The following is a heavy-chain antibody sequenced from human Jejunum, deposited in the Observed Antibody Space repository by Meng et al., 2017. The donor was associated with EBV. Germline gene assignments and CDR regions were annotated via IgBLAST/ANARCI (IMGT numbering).Heavy chain of an antibody. Sequence: QLQLQESGAGLVKPSETLSLTCAVSGGSISSGGYSWHSIRQPPGKGLQWIGYIYYSGSTFYNPSLKSRVTLSVDRSKNQFSLNLSSVTAADTAVYYCARGAYFDYWGQGTLVTV. V-gene: IGHV4-30-2*01. CDR1: GGSISSGGYS. CDR3: ARGAYFDY. J-gene: IGHJ4*02. CDR2: IYYSGST.